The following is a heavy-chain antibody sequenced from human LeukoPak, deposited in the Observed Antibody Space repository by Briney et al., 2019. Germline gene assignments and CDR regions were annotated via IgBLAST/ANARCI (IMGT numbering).Heavy chain of an antibody. Sequence: SETLSLTCAVYGGSFSGYYWSWIRQPPGKGLEWIGEINHSGSTNYNPSLKSRVTISVDTSKNQFSLKLSSVTAADTAVYYCARVFGFRVAAGIGWFGPWGQGTLVTVSS. CDR1: GGSFSGYY. CDR3: ARVFGFRVAAGIGWFGP. J-gene: IGHJ5*02. CDR2: INHSGST. V-gene: IGHV4-34*01. D-gene: IGHD6-13*01.